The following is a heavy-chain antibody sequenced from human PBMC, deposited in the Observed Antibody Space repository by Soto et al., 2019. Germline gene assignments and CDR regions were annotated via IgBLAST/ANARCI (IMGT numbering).Heavy chain of an antibody. CDR2: IKSKTDGGTT. CDR1: GFTFSNAW. V-gene: IGHV3-15*01. CDR3: TTRRPPTQLRVVPPGELSLAHYYYYMDV. D-gene: IGHD3-16*02. J-gene: IGHJ6*03. Sequence: GGSLRLSCAASGFTFSNAWMSWVRQAPGKGLEWVGRIKSKTDGGTTDYAAPVKGRFTISRDDSKNTLYLQMNSLKTEDTAVYYCTTRRPPTQLRVVPPGELSLAHYYYYMDVWGKGTTVTVSS.